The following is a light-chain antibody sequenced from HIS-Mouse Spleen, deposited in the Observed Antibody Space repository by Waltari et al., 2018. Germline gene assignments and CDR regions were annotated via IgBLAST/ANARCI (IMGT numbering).Light chain of an antibody. CDR2: DVS. CDR3: SSYTSSSTLYV. J-gene: IGLJ1*01. CDR1: SSDVGGYNY. Sequence: QSALTQPASVSGSPGQSITISCTGPSSDVGGYNYVSWYQQHPGKAPKRMIYDVSNRPSGVSNRFSCSQSGNTASLTISGLQAEDEADYYCSSYTSSSTLYVFGTGTKVTVL. V-gene: IGLV2-14*03.